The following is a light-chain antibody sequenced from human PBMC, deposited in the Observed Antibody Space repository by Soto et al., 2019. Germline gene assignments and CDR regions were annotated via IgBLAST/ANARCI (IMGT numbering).Light chain of an antibody. CDR3: QQRGT. CDR1: QGISSA. Sequence: AIPLTQSPSSLSASVGDRVTITCRASQGISSALAWYQQKPGKAPKLLIYDASSLESGVPSRFSGSGSGTDFALTISSLQPEDFATYYCQQRGTFGGGTKVEIK. V-gene: IGKV1-13*02. J-gene: IGKJ4*01. CDR2: DAS.